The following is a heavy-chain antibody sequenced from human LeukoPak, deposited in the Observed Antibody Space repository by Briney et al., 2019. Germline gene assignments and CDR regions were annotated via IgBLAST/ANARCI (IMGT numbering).Heavy chain of an antibody. D-gene: IGHD2-2*01. J-gene: IGHJ5*02. Sequence: GGALRLSCAASGVTFSDYYMSWICQTPGGGVGGGSYICGIGSTIYYTDSVRGGDTISRENTKRSLYLHMNSLRDEDTAGYYCARDYGPRYCSSTSCSNWFDPWGQGTLVTVSS. CDR1: GVTFSDYY. CDR3: ARDYGPRYCSSTSCSNWFDP. V-gene: IGHV3-11*01. CDR2: ICGIGSTI.